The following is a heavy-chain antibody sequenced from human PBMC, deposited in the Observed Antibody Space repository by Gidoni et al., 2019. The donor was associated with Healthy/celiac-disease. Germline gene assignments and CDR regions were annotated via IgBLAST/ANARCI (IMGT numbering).Heavy chain of an antibody. V-gene: IGHV1-69*01. CDR2: IIPIFGTA. CDR3: ARGGSHITIFGVVPDYYYYGMDV. J-gene: IGHJ6*02. Sequence: QVQLVQSGAEVKKPGSSVKVSCKASGGTFSSYAISWVRQAPGQGLEWMGGIIPIFGTANYAQKFQGRVTITADESTSTAYMELSSLRSEDTAVYYCARGGSHITIFGVVPDYYYYGMDVWGQGTTVTVSS. CDR1: GGTFSSYA. D-gene: IGHD3-3*01.